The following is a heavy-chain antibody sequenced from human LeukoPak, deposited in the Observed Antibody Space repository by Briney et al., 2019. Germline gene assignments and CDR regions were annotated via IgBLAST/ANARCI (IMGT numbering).Heavy chain of an antibody. Sequence: GGSLRLSCAASGFTVSSNYMSWVRQAPGKGLEWVSAFSGSGGSTYYADSVKGRFTISRDNSKNTLYLQMNSLRAEDTAVYYCARSGLSRFDYWGQGTLVTVSS. D-gene: IGHD4/OR15-4a*01. J-gene: IGHJ4*02. CDR2: FSGSGGST. CDR1: GFTVSSNY. V-gene: IGHV3-23*01. CDR3: ARSGLSRFDY.